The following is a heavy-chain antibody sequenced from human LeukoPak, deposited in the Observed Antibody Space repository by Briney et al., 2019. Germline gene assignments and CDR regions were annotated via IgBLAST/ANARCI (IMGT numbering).Heavy chain of an antibody. CDR1: GFTFDDYA. Sequence: PGGSLRLSCAASGFTFDDYAMHWVRHAPGKGLEWVSGTSWNSGSIGYADSVKGRFTISRDNAKNSLYLQMNSLRAEDTALYYCAKDSVGGIAARPYYFDYWGQGTLVTVSS. V-gene: IGHV3-9*01. CDR3: AKDSVGGIAARPYYFDY. CDR2: TSWNSGSI. D-gene: IGHD6-6*01. J-gene: IGHJ4*02.